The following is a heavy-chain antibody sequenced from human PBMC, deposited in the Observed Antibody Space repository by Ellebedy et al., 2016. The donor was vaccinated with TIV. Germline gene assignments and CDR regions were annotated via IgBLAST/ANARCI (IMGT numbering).Heavy chain of an antibody. CDR1: GYPFTNYY. Sequence: AASVKVSCKASGYPFTNYYIHWVRQAPGQRLEWMGVINPSGARTTYAQQFQGRVTLTRDTSTSTVSMELSSLRLDDTAVYYCARVDTSMITDYWGQGTLVTVSS. V-gene: IGHV1-46*01. CDR2: INPSGART. D-gene: IGHD5-18*01. CDR3: ARVDTSMITDY. J-gene: IGHJ4*02.